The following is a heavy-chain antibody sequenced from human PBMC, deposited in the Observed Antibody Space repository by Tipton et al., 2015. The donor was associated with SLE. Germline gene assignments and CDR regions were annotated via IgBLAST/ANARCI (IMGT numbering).Heavy chain of an antibody. D-gene: IGHD6-19*01. CDR2: MKPDGSER. V-gene: IGHV3-7*01. CDR3: ARDITGYSYGWYAIDR. CDR1: GFTFTTYW. Sequence: SLISCAASGFTFTTYWMTWVRQAPGKGLEWVANMKPDGSERYYVGSVKGRFTISRDNAKNTVFLQMNNLRADDTAVYYCARDITGYSYGWYAIDRWGQGTLVTVSS. J-gene: IGHJ5*02.